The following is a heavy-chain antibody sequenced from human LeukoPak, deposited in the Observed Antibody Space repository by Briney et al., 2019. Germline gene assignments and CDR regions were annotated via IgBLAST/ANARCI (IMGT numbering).Heavy chain of an antibody. D-gene: IGHD3-10*01. CDR3: ATVDYGSGSYQDAFDI. V-gene: IGHV1-2*02. J-gene: IGHJ3*02. Sequence: GASVKVSCKASGYTFTGYYMHWVRQAPGQGLEWMGWINPNSGGTIYAQKFQGRVTMTEDTSTDTAYMELSSLRSEDTAVYYCATVDYGSGSYQDAFDIWGQGTMVTVSS. CDR2: INPNSGGT. CDR1: GYTFTGYY.